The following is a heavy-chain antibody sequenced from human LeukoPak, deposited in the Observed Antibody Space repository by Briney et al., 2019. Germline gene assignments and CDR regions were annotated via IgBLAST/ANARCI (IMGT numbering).Heavy chain of an antibody. V-gene: IGHV4-39*07. D-gene: IGHD3-22*01. CDR3: ARENYDSSGPPDY. CDR2: IYYSGST. CDR1: GGSISSSSYY. J-gene: IGHJ4*02. Sequence: SETLSLTCTVSGGSISSSSYYWGWIRQPPGKVLEWIGSIYYSGSTYYNPSLKSRVTISVDTSKNQFSLKLSSVTAADTAVYYCARENYDSSGPPDYWGQGTLVTVSS.